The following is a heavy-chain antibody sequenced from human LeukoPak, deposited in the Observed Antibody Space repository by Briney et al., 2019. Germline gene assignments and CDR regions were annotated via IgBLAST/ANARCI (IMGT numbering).Heavy chain of an antibody. CDR1: GGPISSSSYY. D-gene: IGHD1-26*01. J-gene: IGHJ5*02. CDR2: IYYSGST. Sequence: SETLSLTCTVSGGPISSSSYYWGWIRQPPGKGLEWIGSIYYSGSTYYNPSLKSRVTISVDTSKNQFSLKLSSVTAADTAVYYCARHGWWELLLEDWFDPWGQGTLVTVSS. V-gene: IGHV4-39*01. CDR3: ARHGWWELLLEDWFDP.